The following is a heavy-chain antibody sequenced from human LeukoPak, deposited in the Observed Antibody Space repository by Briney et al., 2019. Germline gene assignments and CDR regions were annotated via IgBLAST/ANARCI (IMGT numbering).Heavy chain of an antibody. CDR2: ISDNGHST. V-gene: IGHV3-23*01. J-gene: IGHJ4*02. D-gene: IGHD6-13*01. Sequence: PGGSLRLSCAASGVTIRTYAMSWVRQAPGKGLEWVTAISDNGHSTDYADSVKGRFTISRDNSKNTLFLQMYGLRAEDTAVYYCAKAGVAAPDFDYFDCWGQGTLLTVSS. CDR3: AKAGVAAPDFDYFDC. CDR1: GVTIRTYA.